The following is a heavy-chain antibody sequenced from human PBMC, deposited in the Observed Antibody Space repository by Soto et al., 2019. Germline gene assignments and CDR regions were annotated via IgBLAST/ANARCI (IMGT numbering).Heavy chain of an antibody. CDR2: ISWKSGSI. CDR1: GFTYDAYA. Sequence: EVQLVESGGGLVQPGRSLRLSCAASGFTYDAYAMHGVRRAPGKGLEWVSGISWKSGSIGYADSVKGRFTISRDNAKNSLYLQMNSLRAEDTALYYCAKALYYDSSGYLDFWGQGTLVTVSS. D-gene: IGHD3-22*01. V-gene: IGHV3-9*01. CDR3: AKALYYDSSGYLDF. J-gene: IGHJ4*02.